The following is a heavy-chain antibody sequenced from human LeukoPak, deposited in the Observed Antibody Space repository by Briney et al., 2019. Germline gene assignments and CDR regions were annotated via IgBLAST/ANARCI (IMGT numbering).Heavy chain of an antibody. D-gene: IGHD3-22*01. CDR1: GGSFSGYY. V-gene: IGHV4-34*01. J-gene: IGHJ4*02. CDR3: ARQRLEADFDY. CDR2: INHSGST. Sequence: SETLSLTCAVYGGSFSGYYWSWIRQPPGKGLEWIGEINHSGSTNYNPSLKSRVTISVDTSKNQFSLKLSSVTAADTAVYYCARQRLEADFDYWGQGTLVTVSS.